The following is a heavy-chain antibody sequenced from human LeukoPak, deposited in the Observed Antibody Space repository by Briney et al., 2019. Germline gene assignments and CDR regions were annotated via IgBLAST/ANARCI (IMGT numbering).Heavy chain of an antibody. CDR3: ARGPGYCSSTSCSGGIVY. CDR1: GFTFSSYA. J-gene: IGHJ4*02. V-gene: IGHV3-30-3*01. D-gene: IGHD2-2*01. Sequence: QPGRSLRLSCAASGFTFSSYAMHWVRQAPGKGLEWVAVISCDGSNKYYADSVKGRFTISRDNSKNTLYLQMNSLRAEDTAVYYCARGPGYCSSTSCSGGIVYWGQGTLVTVSS. CDR2: ISCDGSNK.